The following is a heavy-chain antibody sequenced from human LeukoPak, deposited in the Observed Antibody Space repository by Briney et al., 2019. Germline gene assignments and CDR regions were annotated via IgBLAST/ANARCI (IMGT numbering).Heavy chain of an antibody. V-gene: IGHV4-59*01. Sequence: PSETLSLTCTVSGGSISSYYWSWIRQPPGKGLEWIGYIYYSGSTNYNPSLKSRVTISVDTSKNQFSLKLSSVTAADTAVYYCARSRDWNYGVPGWFDPWGQGTLVTVSS. CDR1: GGSISSYY. D-gene: IGHD1-7*01. CDR3: ARSRDWNYGVPGWFDP. CDR2: IYYSGST. J-gene: IGHJ5*02.